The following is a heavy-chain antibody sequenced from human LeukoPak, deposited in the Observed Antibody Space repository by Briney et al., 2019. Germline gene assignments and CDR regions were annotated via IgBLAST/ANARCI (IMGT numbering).Heavy chain of an antibody. V-gene: IGHV1-18*01. J-gene: IGHJ4*02. CDR3: ARARLYSGSYYDFDY. CDR2: ISGYNGNT. CDR1: GYTFTSYG. D-gene: IGHD1-26*01. Sequence: GASVKVSCKASGYTFTSYGISWVRQAPGQGLEWMGWISGYNGNTNYAQKFQGRVTMTTDTSTSTAYMELRSLRSDDTAVYYCARARLYSGSYYDFDYWGQGTLVTVSS.